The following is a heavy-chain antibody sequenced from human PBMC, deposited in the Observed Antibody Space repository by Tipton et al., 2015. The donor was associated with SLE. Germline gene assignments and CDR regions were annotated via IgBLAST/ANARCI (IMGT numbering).Heavy chain of an antibody. CDR3: ARLRVISYYFDS. CDR2: IYYSGST. D-gene: IGHD2-21*01. J-gene: IGHJ4*02. V-gene: IGHV4-39*07. Sequence: TLSLTCTVSGGSISSSSYYWGWIRQPPGKGLEWIGSIYYSGSTYYNPSLKRRVTISVDTSKNQFSLKLSSVTAADTAVYYCARLRVISYYFDSWGQGTLVTVSS. CDR1: GGSISSSSYY.